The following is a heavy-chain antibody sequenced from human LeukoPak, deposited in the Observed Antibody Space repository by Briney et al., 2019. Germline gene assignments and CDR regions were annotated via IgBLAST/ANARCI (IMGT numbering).Heavy chain of an antibody. D-gene: IGHD3-10*01. CDR3: ARGGEFGELLLWLDY. V-gene: IGHV3-30*14. J-gene: IGHJ4*02. CDR1: VFTFRSYP. Sequence: GGSLRLSCAASVFTFRSYPMHWVRQAPGKGLEWVAVISYDGNNKYYADSVKGRFTISRDNSKNTLYLQMGSPRAEDMAVYYCARGGEFGELLLWLDYWGQGTLVTVSS. CDR2: ISYDGNNK.